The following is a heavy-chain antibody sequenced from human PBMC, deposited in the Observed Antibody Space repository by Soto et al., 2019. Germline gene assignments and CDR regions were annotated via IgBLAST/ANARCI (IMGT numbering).Heavy chain of an antibody. CDR2: ISYDGSNK. J-gene: IGHJ4*02. CDR3: AREDIAVAADY. D-gene: IGHD6-19*01. CDR1: GFTFSSYA. V-gene: IGHV3-30-3*01. Sequence: QVQLVESGGGVVQPGRSLRLSCAASGFTFSSYAMHWVRQAPGKGLEWVAVISYDGSNKYYADSVKGRFTISRDNSKNTLYRQMNSLRAEDTAVYYCAREDIAVAADYWGQGTLVTVSS.